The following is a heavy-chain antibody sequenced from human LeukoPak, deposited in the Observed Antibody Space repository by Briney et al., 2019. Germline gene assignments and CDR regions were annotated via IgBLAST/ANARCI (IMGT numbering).Heavy chain of an antibody. D-gene: IGHD3-22*01. J-gene: IGHJ4*02. CDR1: GGSFSGYY. CDR2: INHSGST. Sequence: SETLSLTCAVYGGSFSGYYWSWIRQPPGKGLEWIGEINHSGSTNYNPSLKSRVTISVDTSKNQFSLKLSSVTAADTAVYYCARREYYYDSSGYGTYSYWGQGTLVTVSS. V-gene: IGHV4-34*01. CDR3: ARREYYYDSSGYGTYSY.